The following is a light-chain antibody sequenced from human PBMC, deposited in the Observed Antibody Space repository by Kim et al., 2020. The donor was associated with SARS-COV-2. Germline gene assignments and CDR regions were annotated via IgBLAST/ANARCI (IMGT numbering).Light chain of an antibody. CDR3: QSADSSGRLWV. CDR1: ALPKQY. J-gene: IGLJ2*01. V-gene: IGLV3-25*03. Sequence: SYELTQPPSVSVSPGQTARITCSGDALPKQYAYWYQQKPGQAPVLVIYKDSERPSGIPERFSGSSSGTTVTLTISGVQAEDEADYYCQSADSSGRLWVFG. CDR2: KDS.